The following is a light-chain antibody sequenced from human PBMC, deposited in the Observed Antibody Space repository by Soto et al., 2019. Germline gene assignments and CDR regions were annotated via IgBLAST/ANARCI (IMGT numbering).Light chain of an antibody. V-gene: IGKV1-5*03. J-gene: IGKJ2*01. CDR2: RAS. CDR1: QNIATS. CDR3: QQYYAYSPFT. Sequence: DIQMTQSPSTLSASVGDRVNITCRASQNIATSLAWYQQNPGKAPRLLIYRASSLETGVPSRFSGSASGTEFTLTISSLQPDDFATYYCQQYYAYSPFTFGQGTKLEI.